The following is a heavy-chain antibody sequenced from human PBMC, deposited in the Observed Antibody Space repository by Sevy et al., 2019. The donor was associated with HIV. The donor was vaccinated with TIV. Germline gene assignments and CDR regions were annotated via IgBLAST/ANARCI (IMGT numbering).Heavy chain of an antibody. J-gene: IGHJ4*02. Sequence: GGSLRLSCAASGFTFSSYSVNWVRQAPGKGLEWVSSISSSSSYIYYADSVKGRFTISRDNAKNSLYLQMNSLRAEDTAVYYCARVWGYCSSTSCYTPNSNFDYWGQGTLVTVSS. V-gene: IGHV3-21*01. CDR1: GFTFSSYS. D-gene: IGHD2-2*02. CDR3: ARVWGYCSSTSCYTPNSNFDY. CDR2: ISSSSSYI.